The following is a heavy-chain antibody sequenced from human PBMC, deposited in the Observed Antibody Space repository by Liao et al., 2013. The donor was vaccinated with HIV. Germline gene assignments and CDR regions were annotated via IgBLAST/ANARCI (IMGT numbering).Heavy chain of an antibody. V-gene: IGHV4-59*12. J-gene: IGHJ3*02. CDR1: GASISSYY. Sequence: QVQLQXSGPGLVKPSETLSLTCTVSGASISSYYWTWIRQPPGKGLEWIGYKFYSGNTNYNPSLRSRVTISVDTSKNQFSLKLSSVTAADTAVYYCARAQGGTDDAFDIWGQGTMVTVSS. CDR3: ARAQGGTDDAFDI. D-gene: IGHD3-16*01. CDR2: KFYSGNT.